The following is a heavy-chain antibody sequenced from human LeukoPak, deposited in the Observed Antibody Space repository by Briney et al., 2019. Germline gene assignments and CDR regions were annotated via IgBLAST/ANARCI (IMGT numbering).Heavy chain of an antibody. CDR1: GFIVSTNY. D-gene: IGHD4-17*01. CDR3: ASSWTTVTSSFDY. Sequence: PGGSLRLSCAASGFIVSTNYMSWVRQAPGKGLEWVSSISSSSSYIYYADSVKGRFTISRDNAKNSLYLQMNSLRAEDTAVYYCASSWTTVTSSFDYWGQGTLVTVSS. V-gene: IGHV3-21*01. CDR2: ISSSSSYI. J-gene: IGHJ4*02.